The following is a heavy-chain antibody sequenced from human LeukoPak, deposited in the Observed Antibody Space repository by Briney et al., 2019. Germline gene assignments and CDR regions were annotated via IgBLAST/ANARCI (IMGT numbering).Heavy chain of an antibody. CDR2: INPSFGRT. Sequence: SERVSCKASGGTFSSYAISWVRQGPGQGLGWGGWINPSFGRTNYAQKFQGSVTITRDESTSTAYMELSSLRSEDTAVYYCASVVAGASDVDIGIWGKGTMVTVSS. V-gene: IGHV1-69*05. CDR3: ASVVAGASDVDIGI. CDR1: GGTFSSYA. D-gene: IGHD2-2*01. J-gene: IGHJ3*02.